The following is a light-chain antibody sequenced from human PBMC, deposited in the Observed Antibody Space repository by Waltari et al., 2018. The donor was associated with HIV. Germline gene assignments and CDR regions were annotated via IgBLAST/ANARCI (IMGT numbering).Light chain of an antibody. Sequence: EIVMTQSPATLSVSPGERATLSCRASQSVTSNLAWYQQKPGQAPRLLFYGASTRATGIPARFSGSGSGTEFTLTISSLQSEDFAVYYCQQYNNWPPWTFGQGTKVGIK. CDR1: QSVTSN. V-gene: IGKV3-15*01. CDR3: QQYNNWPPWT. CDR2: GAS. J-gene: IGKJ1*01.